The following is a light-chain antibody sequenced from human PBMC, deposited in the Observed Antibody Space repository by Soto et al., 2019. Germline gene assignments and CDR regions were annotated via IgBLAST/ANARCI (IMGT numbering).Light chain of an antibody. Sequence: QSVLTQPPSASGTPGQRVTISCSGSNSNIGSHTVNWYLQLPGTAPNLLMHNNNQRPSGVPDRFSGSKSGTSASLAISGLQYEDEADYYCSVWDDSLHGWVFGGGTKLTVL. CDR3: SVWDDSLHGWV. CDR2: NNN. V-gene: IGLV1-44*01. CDR1: NSNIGSHT. J-gene: IGLJ3*02.